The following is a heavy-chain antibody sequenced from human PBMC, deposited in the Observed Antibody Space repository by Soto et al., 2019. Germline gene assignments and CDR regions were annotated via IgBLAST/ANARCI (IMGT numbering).Heavy chain of an antibody. CDR3: ARVSVLRFLEWPADFDY. V-gene: IGHV4-30-4*01. J-gene: IGHJ4*02. CDR1: GGSISSGDYY. CDR2: IYYSGST. D-gene: IGHD3-3*01. Sequence: SETLSLTCTVSGGSISSGDYYWSWIRQPPGKGLEWIGYIYYSGSTYYNPSLKSRVTISVDTSKNQFSLKLSSVTAADTAVYYCARVSVLRFLEWPADFDYWGQGTLVTVSS.